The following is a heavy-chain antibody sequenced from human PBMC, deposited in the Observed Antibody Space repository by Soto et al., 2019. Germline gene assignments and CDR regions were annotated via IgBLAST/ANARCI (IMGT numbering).Heavy chain of an antibody. CDR2: IYPGDSDT. CDR3: ARPMTTVTTSEY. Sequence: GASLQISCRGSGYSFTSYWIGCVRQMPGKGLEWMGIIYPGDSDTRYSPSLHGQVTISEDKSISTAYLQWSSLKASDTAMYYCARPMTTVTTSEYWGEGTLVTVSS. D-gene: IGHD4-17*01. CDR1: GYSFTSYW. J-gene: IGHJ4*02. V-gene: IGHV5-51*01.